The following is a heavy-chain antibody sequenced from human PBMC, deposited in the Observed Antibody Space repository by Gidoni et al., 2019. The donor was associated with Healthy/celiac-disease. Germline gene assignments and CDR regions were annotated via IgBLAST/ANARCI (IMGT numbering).Heavy chain of an antibody. D-gene: IGHD3-10*01. CDR3: ARDDGRKGRGY. V-gene: IGHV1-18*04. CDR1: GSTFTSYG. CDR2: IRAYNRNT. Sequence: VQLVLPGAEVQNHGAAVQVSCKASGSTFTSYGISWLRLAPVQGLEWVGWIRAYNRNTNYAQKLQGRLTLTRDKSTCTAYMVLRSLRSDDTAVYYCARDDGRKGRGYWGQGTLVTVSS. J-gene: IGHJ4*02.